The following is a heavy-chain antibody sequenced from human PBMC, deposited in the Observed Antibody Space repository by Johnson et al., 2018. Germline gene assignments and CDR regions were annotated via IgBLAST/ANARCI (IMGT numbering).Heavy chain of an antibody. CDR1: GFIFSSYG. CDR2: ISYDGSNK. Sequence: QVQLVESGGGVVQPGRSLRLSCAASGFIFSSYGMHWVRQAPGKGLEWVAVISYDGSNKYYADSVKGRFTISRDNSKNTLYLQMNSLRAEDTAVYYCAKALTDAFDIWCQGTMVTVSS. J-gene: IGHJ3*02. CDR3: AKALTDAFDI. D-gene: IGHD3-9*01. V-gene: IGHV3-30*18.